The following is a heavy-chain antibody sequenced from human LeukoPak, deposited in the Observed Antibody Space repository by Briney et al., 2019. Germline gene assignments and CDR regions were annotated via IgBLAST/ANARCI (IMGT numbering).Heavy chain of an antibody. Sequence: HGESLKISCKGFGYSFTSYWIGWVRQMPGKGLEWMGIIYPGDSDTRYSPSFQGQVTISADKSISTAYLQWSSLKASDTAMYYCARYYYDSSGYNNWFDPWGQGTLVTVSS. V-gene: IGHV5-51*01. CDR1: GYSFTSYW. CDR2: IYPGDSDT. D-gene: IGHD3-22*01. J-gene: IGHJ5*02. CDR3: ARYYYDSSGYNNWFDP.